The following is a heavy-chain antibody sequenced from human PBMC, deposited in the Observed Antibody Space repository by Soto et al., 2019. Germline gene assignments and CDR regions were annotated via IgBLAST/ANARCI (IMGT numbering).Heavy chain of an antibody. D-gene: IGHD2-2*02. Sequence: SETRSLICTGSVRSISRTRYYWGWMRQPPGKGLEWIGSLDXSGSTYDDRSLKSRVTVSVDKSKNQLSLMLSSGTAADTAVYYCARPVTTKASAISAYYYYAMDVGGHGATVTVSS. V-gene: IGHV4-39*01. CDR3: ARPVTTKASAISAYYYYAMDV. CDR1: VRSISRTRYY. J-gene: IGHJ6*02. CDR2: LDXSGST.